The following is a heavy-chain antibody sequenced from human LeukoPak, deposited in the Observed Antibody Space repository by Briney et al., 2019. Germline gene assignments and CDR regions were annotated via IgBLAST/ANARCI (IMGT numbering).Heavy chain of an antibody. CDR2: ISSSSSTI. D-gene: IGHD3-22*01. V-gene: IGHV3-48*02. CDR1: GFTFSSYS. Sequence: SGGSLRLSCAASGFTFSSYSMNWVRQAPGKGLEWVSYISSSSSTIYYADSVKGRFTISRDNAKNSLYLQMNSLRDEDTAVYYCAREGVRGHSSGYGGPFDYWGQGTLVTVSS. J-gene: IGHJ4*02. CDR3: AREGVRGHSSGYGGPFDY.